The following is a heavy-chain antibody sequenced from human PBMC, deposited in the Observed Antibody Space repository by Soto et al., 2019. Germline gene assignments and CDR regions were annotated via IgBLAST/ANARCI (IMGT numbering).Heavy chain of an antibody. CDR2: IWNDGNGY. J-gene: IGHJ6*02. CDR1: GFKFNNYG. Sequence: QVQLVESGGGVVQPGRSLRLSCAASGFKFNNYGMHWVRQAPGKGLEWVAVIWNDGNGYYYANSVKGRFTISRDNSKSTLYLQMSSLRAEDTAVYYCARRQISPPTRGAASARGGMDVWGQGTTVTVSS. V-gene: IGHV3-33*01. D-gene: IGHD6-13*01. CDR3: ARRQISPPTRGAASARGGMDV.